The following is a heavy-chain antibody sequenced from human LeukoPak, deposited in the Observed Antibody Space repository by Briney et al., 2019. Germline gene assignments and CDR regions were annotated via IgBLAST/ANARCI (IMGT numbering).Heavy chain of an antibody. V-gene: IGHV4-30-4*01. CDR3: AREGGYYDGSGYYSLALGY. CDR2: IYYSGST. J-gene: IGHJ4*02. CDR1: GGSISSGDYY. Sequence: KPSETLSLTCTVSGGSISSGDYYWSWIRQPPGKGLEWIGYIYYSGSTYYNPSLKSRVTISVDTSKNQFSLKLSSVTAADTAVYYCAREGGYYDGSGYYSLALGYWGQGTLVTVSS. D-gene: IGHD3-22*01.